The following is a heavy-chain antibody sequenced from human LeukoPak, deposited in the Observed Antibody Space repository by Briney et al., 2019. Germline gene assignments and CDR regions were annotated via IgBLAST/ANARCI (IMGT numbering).Heavy chain of an antibody. V-gene: IGHV4-59*01. D-gene: IGHD2-2*01. CDR2: IYYSGST. Sequence: SETLSLTCTVSGGSISSYYWSWIRQPPGKGLEGIGYIYYSGSTNYNPSLKSRITISVDTSKNQFSLKLSSVPAADTAVYYCARAPSGVVVPAYFDYWGQGTLVTVSS. J-gene: IGHJ4*02. CDR3: ARAPSGVVVPAYFDY. CDR1: GGSISSYY.